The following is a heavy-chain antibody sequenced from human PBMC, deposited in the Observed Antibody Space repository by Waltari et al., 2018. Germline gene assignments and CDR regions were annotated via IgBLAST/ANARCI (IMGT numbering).Heavy chain of an antibody. CDR3: ARGSMVATY. D-gene: IGHD5-12*01. CDR2: IKQDGSEK. V-gene: IGHV3-7*01. CDR1: GSTFSSYW. Sequence: EVQLVESGGGLVQPGGSLRLSCAASGSTFSSYWMSWVRQAPGKGLEWVANIKQDGSEKYYEDSVKGRFTISRDNAKNSLYLQMNSLRAEDTAVYYCARGSMVATYWGQGTLVTVSS. J-gene: IGHJ4*02.